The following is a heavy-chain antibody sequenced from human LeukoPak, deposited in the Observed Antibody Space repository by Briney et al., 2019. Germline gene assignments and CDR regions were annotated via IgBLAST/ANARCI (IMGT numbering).Heavy chain of an antibody. CDR2: IYSGGST. CDR1: GFTVGSNY. V-gene: IGHV3-66*04. CDR3: ARLRTVGSSWPPDYFDY. J-gene: IGHJ4*02. Sequence: GESLRLSCAASGFTVGSNYMSWVGQAPGKGLEWVSVIYSGGSTYYADSVKGRFTISRDNSKNTLYLQMNSLRAEDTAVYYCARLRTVGSSWPPDYFDYWGQGILVTVSS. D-gene: IGHD6-13*01.